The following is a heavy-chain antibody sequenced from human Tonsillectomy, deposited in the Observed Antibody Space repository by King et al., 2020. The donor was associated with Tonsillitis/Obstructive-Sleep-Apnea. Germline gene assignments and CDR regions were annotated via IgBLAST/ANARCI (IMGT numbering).Heavy chain of an antibody. J-gene: IGHJ4*02. Sequence: HITLKESGPTLVKPTQTLTLTCTFSGFSLSTSGVGVGWIRQPPGKALEWLALIYWDDDKRYSPSLKSRLTITKDTSKNQVVLTMTNIDPVDPAAYYCAHSSVGEYDFWSGPFDYWGQGTLVTVSS. CDR2: IYWDDDK. CDR1: GFSLSTSGVG. V-gene: IGHV2-5*02. CDR3: AHSSVGEYDFWSGPFDY. D-gene: IGHD3-3*01.